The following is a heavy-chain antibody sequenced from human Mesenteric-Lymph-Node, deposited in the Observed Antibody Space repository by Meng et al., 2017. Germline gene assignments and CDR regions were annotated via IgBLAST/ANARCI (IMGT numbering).Heavy chain of an antibody. Sequence: GESLKISCAASGSTFSGSAMHWVRQASGKGLEWVANIKQDGSEKYYVDSVKGRFTISRDNAKNSLYLQMNTLRVEDTAVYYCARGPARANAFDIWGQGTMVTVSS. J-gene: IGHJ3*02. CDR3: ARGPARANAFDI. CDR1: GSTFSGSA. V-gene: IGHV3-7*02. CDR2: IKQDGSEK.